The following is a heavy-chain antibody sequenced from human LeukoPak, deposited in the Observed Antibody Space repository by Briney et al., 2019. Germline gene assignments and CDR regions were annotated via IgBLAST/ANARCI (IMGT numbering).Heavy chain of an antibody. Sequence: GGSLRFSCAASGFTVSTNCMTWVRQAPGKGLEWVSTIYSGGTTYYADSVMGRFTISRHNSRNTLYLQMNSLRAEDTAVYYCARVDTVMAYYFDLWGQGTLVTVSS. CDR2: IYSGGTT. D-gene: IGHD5-18*01. CDR3: ARVDTVMAYYFDL. V-gene: IGHV3-53*04. J-gene: IGHJ4*02. CDR1: GFTVSTNC.